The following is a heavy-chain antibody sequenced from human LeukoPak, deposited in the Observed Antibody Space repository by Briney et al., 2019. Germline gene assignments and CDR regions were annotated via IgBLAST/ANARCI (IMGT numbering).Heavy chain of an antibody. V-gene: IGHV3-11*04. Sequence: GWSLILSCAASGFTFSHYYMSWIRQAPGKGREWVSYISRNCYTIYYAHSVKGRFTISRDNSKNSLYLQMNSLRAEDTAVYYCARDDLLTGYYNPPDFWGQGTLVTVSS. CDR1: GFTFSHYY. CDR3: ARDDLLTGYYNPPDF. J-gene: IGHJ4*02. CDR2: ISRNCYTI. D-gene: IGHD3-9*01.